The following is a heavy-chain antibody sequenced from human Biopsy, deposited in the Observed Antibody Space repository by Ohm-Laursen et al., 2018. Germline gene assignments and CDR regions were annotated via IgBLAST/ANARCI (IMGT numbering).Heavy chain of an antibody. Sequence: GASVTVSCKTSGYTFISYSINWVRQAPGQGLEWMGWIRPLNGDTKYGQKFQDRVTMTTDTSTSTVYMELTSLRSDDTAVYYCARGEVTFGELIVSLDSWGQGTLVTVSS. V-gene: IGHV1-18*01. J-gene: IGHJ4*02. D-gene: IGHD3-16*02. CDR2: IRPLNGDT. CDR1: GYTFISYS. CDR3: ARGEVTFGELIVSLDS.